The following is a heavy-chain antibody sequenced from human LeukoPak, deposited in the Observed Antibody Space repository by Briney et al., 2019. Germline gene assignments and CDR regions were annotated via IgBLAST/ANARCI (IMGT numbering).Heavy chain of an antibody. J-gene: IGHJ4*02. CDR3: AREKSIAVDY. Sequence: GGSLRLSCAASGFTFSNYWMTWVRQAPGKGLEWVANIKQDGSEKYYVDSVKGRFTISRDNAKNSLYLQMNSLRAEDTAVHYCAREKSIAVDYWGQGILVTVSS. CDR2: IKQDGSEK. V-gene: IGHV3-7*01. D-gene: IGHD6-19*01. CDR1: GFTFSNYW.